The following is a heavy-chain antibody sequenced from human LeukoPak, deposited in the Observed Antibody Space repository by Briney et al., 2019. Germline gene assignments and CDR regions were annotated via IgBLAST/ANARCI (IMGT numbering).Heavy chain of an antibody. D-gene: IGHD5-24*01. V-gene: IGHV4-39*01. J-gene: IGHJ6*02. CDR2: IYYSGGT. CDR1: GGSISSSSYY. Sequence: SETLSLTCTVSGGSISSSSYYWGWIRQPPGKGLEWIGSIYYSGGTYYNPSLKSRVTISVDTSKNQFSLKLSSVTAADTAVYYCASVEIDFVGVWGQGTTVTVSS. CDR3: ASVEIDFVGV.